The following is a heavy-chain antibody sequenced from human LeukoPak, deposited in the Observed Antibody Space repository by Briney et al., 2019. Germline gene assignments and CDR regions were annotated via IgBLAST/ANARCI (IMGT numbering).Heavy chain of an antibody. D-gene: IGHD6-13*01. CDR1: GLTFSNYA. Sequence: GGSLRLSCAASGLTFSNYAMSWVRQAPGKGLEWVSVISGSGGTTFYANSVKGRFTVSRDISKNTLYLQMNSLRGGDTAVYYCAKNRLETAYSSTQDWGQGILVTVSS. J-gene: IGHJ4*02. CDR2: ISGSGGTT. CDR3: AKNRLETAYSSTQD. V-gene: IGHV3-23*01.